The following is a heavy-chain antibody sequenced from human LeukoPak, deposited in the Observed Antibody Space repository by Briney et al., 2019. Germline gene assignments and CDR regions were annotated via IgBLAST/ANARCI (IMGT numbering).Heavy chain of an antibody. CDR2: ISSSSSYI. Sequence: PGGSLRLSCAASGFTFSSYSMNWVRQAPGKGLEWVSSISSSSSYIYYADSVKGRFTISRDNAKNSLYLQMNSLRAEDTAVYYCARVEGYDILTGYSKIFDLWGRGTLVTVSS. CDR3: ARVEGYDILTGYSKIFDL. J-gene: IGHJ2*01. CDR1: GFTFSSYS. V-gene: IGHV3-21*01. D-gene: IGHD3-9*01.